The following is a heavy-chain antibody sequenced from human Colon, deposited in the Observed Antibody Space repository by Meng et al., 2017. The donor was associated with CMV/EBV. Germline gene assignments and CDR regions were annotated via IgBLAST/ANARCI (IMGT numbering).Heavy chain of an antibody. CDR3: ARANDYSNFNYYYPMDV. J-gene: IGHJ6*02. CDR2: INWNGAST. Sequence: GGSLRLSCTASGFKFDDYGMSWVRQSPGKGLQWVAGINWNGASTGYADSVRGRFTISRDNAKNSLYLQINSLRAEDAALYYCARANDYSNFNYYYPMDVWGQGTTVTVSS. CDR1: GFKFDDYG. V-gene: IGHV3-20*04. D-gene: IGHD4-11*01.